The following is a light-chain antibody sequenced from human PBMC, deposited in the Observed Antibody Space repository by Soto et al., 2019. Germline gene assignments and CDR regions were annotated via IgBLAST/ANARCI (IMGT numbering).Light chain of an antibody. V-gene: IGKV3-11*01. CDR2: DAS. CDR3: QQYSNWPIT. Sequence: EVVLTQSPVTLSLCQGERATLSCRASQSVSSYLAWYQQKPGQAPRLLIYDASNRATGIPDRFSGSGSGTDFTLTFSSLEPEDFAVYYCQQYSNWPITFGQGTLLAIK. CDR1: QSVSSY. J-gene: IGKJ5*01.